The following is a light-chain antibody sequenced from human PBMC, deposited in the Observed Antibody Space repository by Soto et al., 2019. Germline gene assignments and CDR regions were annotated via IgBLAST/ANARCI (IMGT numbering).Light chain of an antibody. CDR1: QGIRNY. V-gene: IGKV1-27*01. CDR2: AAS. J-gene: IGKJ3*01. CDR3: QEESSVPV. Sequence: DIQMTQSPTSLSASVGDRVTITCRASQGIRNYVAWYQQIPGKAPKLLIYAASTLQSGVPSRFSGSGSGTDFTLTINGVQPEDGATYSGQEESSVPVFGPGTKVEIK.